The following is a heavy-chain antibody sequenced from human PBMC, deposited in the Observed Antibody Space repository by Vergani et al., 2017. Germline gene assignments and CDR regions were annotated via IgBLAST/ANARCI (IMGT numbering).Heavy chain of an antibody. Sequence: EVQLLESGGGLVQPGGSLRLSCAASGFTFSSYAMSWVRQAPGKGLEWVSAISGSGGSTYYADSVKGRFTISRANSKKTLYLQMNSLRAEDTAVYYCAKIPLYCSGCSCRDRMDVWGQGTTVTVSS. J-gene: IGHJ6*02. D-gene: IGHD2-15*01. CDR2: ISGSGGST. CDR3: AKIPLYCSGCSCRDRMDV. V-gene: IGHV3-23*01. CDR1: GFTFSSYA.